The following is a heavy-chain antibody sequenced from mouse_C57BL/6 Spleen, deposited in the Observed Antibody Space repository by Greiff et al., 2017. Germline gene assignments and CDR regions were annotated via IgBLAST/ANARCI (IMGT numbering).Heavy chain of an antibody. V-gene: IGHV1-80*01. D-gene: IGHD2-3*01. CDR3: ARGYDDYASAGFAD. CDR1: GYAFSSYW. CDR2: IYPGDGDT. J-gene: IGHJ3*01. Sequence: LVESGAELVKPGASVKISCKASGYAFSSYWMNWVKQRPGKGLEWIGQIYPGDGDTNYHGKFKGKATLTAAKSSSTAYMQLSSLPSEDSAVYFCARGYDDYASAGFADWGQGTLVTV.